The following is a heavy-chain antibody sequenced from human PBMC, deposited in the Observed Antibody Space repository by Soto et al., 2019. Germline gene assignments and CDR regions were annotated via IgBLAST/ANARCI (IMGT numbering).Heavy chain of an antibody. CDR3: EREEKNGFDS. Sequence: GASVKVSCKASGYTFTGYYMHWVRQAPGQGLEWMGWINPNNGDTKYAQRLQGRVTVTRDTSSNTIYMELRRLTSDDTAVYYCEREEKNGFDSWGQGTLVTVSS. CDR2: INPNNGDT. J-gene: IGHJ5*01. V-gene: IGHV1-2*02. CDR1: GYTFTGYY.